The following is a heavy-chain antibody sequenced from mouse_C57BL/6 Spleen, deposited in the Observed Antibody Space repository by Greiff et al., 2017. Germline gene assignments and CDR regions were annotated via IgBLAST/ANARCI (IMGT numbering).Heavy chain of an antibody. J-gene: IGHJ1*03. CDR1: GYAFSSYW. D-gene: IGHD1-1*01. V-gene: IGHV1-80*01. CDR3: ARSHGTHWYFDV. CDR2: IYPGDGDT. Sequence: VQLQQSGAELVKPGASVKISCKASGYAFSSYWMNWVKQRPGKGLEWIGQIYPGDGDTNYNGKFKGKATLTADKSSSTAYMQLSSLTSEDSAVYFCARSHGTHWYFDVWGTGTTVTVSS.